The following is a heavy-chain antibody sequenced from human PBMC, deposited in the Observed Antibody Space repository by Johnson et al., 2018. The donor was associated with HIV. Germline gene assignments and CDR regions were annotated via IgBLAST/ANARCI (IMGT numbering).Heavy chain of an antibody. V-gene: IGHV3-7*04. CDR1: GFTLSSYW. J-gene: IGHJ3*02. CDR3: ARGIRGVVGTADDAFDI. Sequence: VQLVESGGGLVQPGGSLRPSCAASGFTLSSYWMSWVRQAPGKGLEWVANIKQDGSEKYYVDSVKGRFTISRDNAKNTLYLQMNSLRAEDTAVYYCARGIRGVVGTADDAFDIWGQGTMVTVSS. D-gene: IGHD2-21*02. CDR2: IKQDGSEK.